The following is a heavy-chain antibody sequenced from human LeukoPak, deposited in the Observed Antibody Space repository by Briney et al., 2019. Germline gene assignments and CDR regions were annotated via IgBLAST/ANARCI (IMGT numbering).Heavy chain of an antibody. V-gene: IGHV3-72*01. CDR2: IRKKSHRYTT. CDR1: GFTFSDYI. J-gene: IGHJ3*02. Sequence: GSLRLSCAASGFTFSDYILDWVRQAPGKGLEWVGRIRKKSHRYTTEYAASVKGRFTISRDDSKNTLYLQMNGLTTEDTAMYYCSREGGEGDESAFDIWGQGTMVTVSA. D-gene: IGHD3-16*01. CDR3: SREGGEGDESAFDI.